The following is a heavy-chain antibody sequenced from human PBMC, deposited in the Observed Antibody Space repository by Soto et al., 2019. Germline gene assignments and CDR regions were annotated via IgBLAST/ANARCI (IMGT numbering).Heavy chain of an antibody. CDR3: ARDPGEYYDSSGYISLPPVNWFDP. CDR1: GYTFTGYY. Sequence: RASVKVSCKASGYTFTGYYMHWVRQAPGQGLEWMGWINPNSGGTNYAQKFQGRVTMTRDTSISTAYMELSRLRSDDTAVYYCARDPGEYYDSSGYISLPPVNWFDPWGQGTLVTVSS. V-gene: IGHV1-2*02. D-gene: IGHD3-22*01. J-gene: IGHJ5*02. CDR2: INPNSGGT.